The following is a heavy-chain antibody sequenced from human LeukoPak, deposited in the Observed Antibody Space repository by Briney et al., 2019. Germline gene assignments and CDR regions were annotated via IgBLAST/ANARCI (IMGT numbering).Heavy chain of an antibody. CDR2: TYYRSKWYN. D-gene: IGHD2-2*01. CDR1: GDSVSSNSAA. CDR3: AREYCSSTSCYRRVSWFDP. J-gene: IGHJ5*02. Sequence: SQTLSLTCAISGDSVSSNSAAWNWIRQSPSRGLEWLGRTYYRSKWYNDYAVSVKSRITINPDTSKSQFSLQLNSVTPEDTAVYYCAREYCSSTSCYRRVSWFDPWGQGTLVTVSS. V-gene: IGHV6-1*01.